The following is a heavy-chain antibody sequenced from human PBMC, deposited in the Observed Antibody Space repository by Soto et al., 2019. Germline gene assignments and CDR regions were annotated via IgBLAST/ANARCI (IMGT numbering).Heavy chain of an antibody. Sequence: GWSLGLGCAASGFTLNSCAMSWSRQAPGKGLEWVSAISGSGGSTYYADSVRGRFTISRDNSKNTLYLQMNSLRAEDTAVYYCAKDTAGGGGYDPYYYYMDVWGKGTTVTVSS. D-gene: IGHD5-12*01. CDR1: GFTLNSCA. CDR3: AKDTAGGGGYDPYYYYMDV. J-gene: IGHJ6*03. V-gene: IGHV3-23*01. CDR2: ISGSGGST.